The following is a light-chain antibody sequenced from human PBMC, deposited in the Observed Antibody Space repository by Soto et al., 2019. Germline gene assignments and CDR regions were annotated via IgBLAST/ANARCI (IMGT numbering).Light chain of an antibody. V-gene: IGKV3-20*01. CDR3: QQYGSSPTR. CDR2: GAS. CDR1: QSVSSSY. J-gene: IGKJ1*01. Sequence: EIVLTQSPGTLSLSPVERATLSCRASQSVSSSYLAWYQQKPGQAPRLLIYGASSRATGIPDRFSGSGSGTDFTLTISRLEPEDFAVYYCQQYGSSPTRFGQGTKVDIK.